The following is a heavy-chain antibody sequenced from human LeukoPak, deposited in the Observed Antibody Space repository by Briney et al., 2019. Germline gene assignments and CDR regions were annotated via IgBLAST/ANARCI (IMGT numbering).Heavy chain of an antibody. CDR1: GGTFSSYA. J-gene: IGHJ6*04. CDR2: IIPIFGTA. CDR3: AREVPAAAYGMDV. V-gene: IGHV1-69*06. Sequence: SVKLSCKASGGTFSSYAISWVRQAPGQGLEWMGGIIPIFGTANYAQKFQGRVTITADKSTSTAYMELSSLRSEDTAVYYCAREVPAAAYGMDVWGKGTTVTVSS. D-gene: IGHD2-2*01.